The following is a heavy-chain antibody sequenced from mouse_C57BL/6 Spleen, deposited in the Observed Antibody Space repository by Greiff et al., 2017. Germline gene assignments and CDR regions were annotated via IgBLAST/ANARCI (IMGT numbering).Heavy chain of an antibody. J-gene: IGHJ1*03. V-gene: IGHV1-15*01. CDR2: IDPETGGT. CDR1: GYTFTDYE. Sequence: LVESGAELVRPGASVTLSCKASGYTFTDYEMHWVKQTPVHGLEWIGAIDPETGGTAYNQKFKGKAILTADKSSSTAYMELRSLTSEDSAVYYCTRAYDNYRYFDVWGTGTTVTVSS. D-gene: IGHD2-1*01. CDR3: TRAYDNYRYFDV.